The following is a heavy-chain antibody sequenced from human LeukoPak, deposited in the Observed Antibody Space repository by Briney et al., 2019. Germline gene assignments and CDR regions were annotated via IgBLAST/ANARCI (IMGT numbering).Heavy chain of an antibody. D-gene: IGHD6-13*01. CDR1: GFTFSSYW. CDR3: AKMAGSSWFYYYYYYMDV. V-gene: IGHV3-7*01. Sequence: GGSLRLSCAASGFTFSSYWMSWVRQAPGKGLEWVANIKQDGSEKYYVDSVKGRFTISRDNAKNSLYLQMNSLRAEDTAVYYCAKMAGSSWFYYYYYYMDVWGKGTTVTVSS. J-gene: IGHJ6*03. CDR2: IKQDGSEK.